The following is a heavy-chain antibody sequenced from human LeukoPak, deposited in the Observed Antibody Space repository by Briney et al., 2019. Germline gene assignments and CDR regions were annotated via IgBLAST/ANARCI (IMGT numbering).Heavy chain of an antibody. CDR1: GLTVSTKY. J-gene: IGHJ4*02. CDR2: IYSGGGT. D-gene: IGHD5-24*01. V-gene: IGHV3-66*01. Sequence: GGSLRLSCAASGLTVSTKYMSWVRQAPGKGLEWVSVIYSGGGTHYADSVKGRFIISRDNSKNMLYLQMNSLRAQDTAVYYCATWDWYDGYVGYFDYWGQGTLVTVSS. CDR3: ATWDWYDGYVGYFDY.